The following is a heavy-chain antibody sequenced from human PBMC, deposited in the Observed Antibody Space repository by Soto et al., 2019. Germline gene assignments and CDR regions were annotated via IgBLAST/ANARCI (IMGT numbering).Heavy chain of an antibody. D-gene: IGHD6-6*01. CDR1: GYTFTGYY. J-gene: IGHJ4*02. V-gene: IGHV1-2*02. CDR2: INPNSGGT. CDR3: ARVPRGLGARGPFDY. Sequence: SVKGSCTASGYTFTGYYMHWGRQAPVQGLEWMGWINPNSGGTNYAQKFQGRVTMTRDTSISTAYMELSRLRSDDTAVYYCARVPRGLGARGPFDYWGQGTLVTVSS.